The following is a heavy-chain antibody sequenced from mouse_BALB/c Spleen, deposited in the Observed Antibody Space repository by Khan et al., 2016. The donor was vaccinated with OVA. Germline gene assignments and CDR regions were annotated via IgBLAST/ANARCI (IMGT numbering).Heavy chain of an antibody. CDR3: AIIYYDYDWFAY. D-gene: IGHD2-4*01. CDR1: GFSLTNYG. CDR2: IWGDGST. J-gene: IGHJ3*01. Sequence: QVTLKESGPGLVAPSQSLSITCTVSGFSLTNYGVSWVRQPPRKGLEWLGVIWGDGSTNYHSALITRLRINKDNSKGQVFIKLNSLQTEDTATYYCAIIYYDYDWFAYWGQETLVTVSA. V-gene: IGHV2-3*01.